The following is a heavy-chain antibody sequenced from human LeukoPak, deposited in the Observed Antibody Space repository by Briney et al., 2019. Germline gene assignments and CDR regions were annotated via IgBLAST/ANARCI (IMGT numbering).Heavy chain of an antibody. V-gene: IGHV3-23*01. Sequence: GGSLRLSCAASRFIFSSYAMSWVRQAPGKGLEWVSAISGSGGSTYYADSVKGRFTISRDNSKNTLYLQMNSLRAEDTAVYYCAKGGAPRRDFDYWGQGTLVTVSS. CDR1: RFIFSSYA. J-gene: IGHJ4*02. CDR2: ISGSGGST. CDR3: AKGGAPRRDFDY. D-gene: IGHD4/OR15-4a*01.